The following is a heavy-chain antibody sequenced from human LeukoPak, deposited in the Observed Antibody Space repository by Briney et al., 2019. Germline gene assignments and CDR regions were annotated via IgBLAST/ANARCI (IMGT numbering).Heavy chain of an antibody. J-gene: IGHJ4*02. D-gene: IGHD3-22*01. V-gene: IGHV3-43*02. Sequence: GGSLRLSCAASGFSFNHYAMPWVRQAPGKGLEWVSLISGDGGETKYADSVKGRFTISRDNSKNSLYLQMNSLRIEDFALYYCAKDTDSRPGYSSGYYDYWGQGTLVTVSS. CDR1: GFSFNHYA. CDR2: ISGDGGET. CDR3: AKDTDSRPGYSSGYYDY.